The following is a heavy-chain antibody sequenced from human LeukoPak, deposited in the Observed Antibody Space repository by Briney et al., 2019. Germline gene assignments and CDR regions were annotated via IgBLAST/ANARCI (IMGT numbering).Heavy chain of an antibody. J-gene: IGHJ5*02. CDR3: ARDYVSGSFGP. CDR2: SKTDGSST. V-gene: IGHV3-74*01. D-gene: IGHD3-10*01. Sequence: PGGSLRLSCAASGFTFSSYCMHWVRHAPGKGLVWVSHSKTDGSSTNYAESVKGRFTISRDNAKNTVYLQMNSLSAEDTAVYYCARDYVSGSFGPWGQGTLVTVSS. CDR1: GFTFSSYC.